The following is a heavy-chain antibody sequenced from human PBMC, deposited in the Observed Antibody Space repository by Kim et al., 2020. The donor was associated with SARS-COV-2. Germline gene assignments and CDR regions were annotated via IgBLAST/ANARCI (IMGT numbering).Heavy chain of an antibody. J-gene: IGHJ5*02. CDR3: ASPDSGSYLSWFDP. CDR2: ISYDGSNK. D-gene: IGHD1-26*01. Sequence: GGSLRLSCAASGFTFSSYAMHWVRQAPGKGLEWVAVISYDGSNKYYADSVKGRFTISRDNSKNTLYLQMNSLRAEDTAVYYCASPDSGSYLSWFDPWGQGTLAT. V-gene: IGHV3-30-3*01. CDR1: GFTFSSYA.